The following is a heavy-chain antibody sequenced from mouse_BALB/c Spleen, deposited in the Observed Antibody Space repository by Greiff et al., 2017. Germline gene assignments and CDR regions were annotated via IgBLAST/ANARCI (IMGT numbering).Heavy chain of an antibody. Sequence: VQLQQSGPGLVQPSQSLSITCTVSGFSLTSYGVHWVRQSPGKGLEWLGVIWSGGSTDYNAAFISRLSISKDNSKSQVFFKMNSLQANDTAIYYCARDTHYYGSSYDAMDYWGQGTSVTVSS. CDR2: IWSGGST. V-gene: IGHV2-2*02. J-gene: IGHJ4*01. CDR3: ARDTHYYGSSYDAMDY. D-gene: IGHD1-1*01. CDR1: GFSLTSYG.